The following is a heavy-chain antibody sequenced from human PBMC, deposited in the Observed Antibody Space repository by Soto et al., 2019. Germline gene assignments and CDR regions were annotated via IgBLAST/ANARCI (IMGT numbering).Heavy chain of an antibody. D-gene: IGHD4-17*01. CDR2: INAGNGNT. V-gene: IGHV1-3*01. CDR1: GYTFTSYA. CDR3: ARGLSMTTVTSTLSNWFDP. J-gene: IGHJ5*02. Sequence: QVQLVQSGAEVKKPGASAKVSCKASGYTFTSYAMHWVRQAPGQRLEWMGWINAGNGNTKYSQKFQGRVTITRDTSASTAYMELSSLRSEDTAVYYCARGLSMTTVTSTLSNWFDPWGQGTLVTVSS.